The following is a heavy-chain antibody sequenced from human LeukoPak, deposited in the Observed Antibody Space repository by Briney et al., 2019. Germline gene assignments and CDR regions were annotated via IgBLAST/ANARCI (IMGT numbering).Heavy chain of an antibody. CDR2: ISYDGSNK. Sequence: GGSLRLSCAASGFTFSSYGMHWVRQAPGKGLEWVAVISYDGSNKYYADSVKGRFTISRDNSKNTLYLQMNSLRAEDTAVYYCASHYGLDYWGRGTLVTVSS. V-gene: IGHV3-30*03. D-gene: IGHD4-17*01. J-gene: IGHJ4*02. CDR3: ASHYGLDY. CDR1: GFTFSSYG.